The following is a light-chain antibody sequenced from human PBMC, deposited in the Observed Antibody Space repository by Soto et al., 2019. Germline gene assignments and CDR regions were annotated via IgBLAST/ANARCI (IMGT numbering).Light chain of an antibody. J-gene: IGKJ1*01. CDR1: QSLVNSDGNTY. Sequence: EVVMTQSPLSLPVTLGQPASISCTSSQSLVNSDGNTYLNWFHQRPGQSPRRLIYRVSKWDSGVPDRFNGSGSGTNFTLKTSRVEAEDVGVYYCMQGSHWPRTFGQGTKVEIK. V-gene: IGKV2D-30*01. CDR2: RVS. CDR3: MQGSHWPRT.